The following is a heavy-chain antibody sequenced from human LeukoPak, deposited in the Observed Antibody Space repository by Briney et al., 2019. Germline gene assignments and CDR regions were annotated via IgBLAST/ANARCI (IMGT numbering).Heavy chain of an antibody. V-gene: IGHV4-59*01. Sequence: SETLSLTCTVSSGFSTHYYWNWLRQPPGKGLEWIGCVSDTGRTTYNPSLKSRLTISVDTSKRQFSLTLTSLTAADTAVYYCTKGYYEPFDVWGQGILVTVSS. CDR1: SGFSTHYY. CDR3: TKGYYEPFDV. J-gene: IGHJ4*02. CDR2: VSDTGRT. D-gene: IGHD3-16*01.